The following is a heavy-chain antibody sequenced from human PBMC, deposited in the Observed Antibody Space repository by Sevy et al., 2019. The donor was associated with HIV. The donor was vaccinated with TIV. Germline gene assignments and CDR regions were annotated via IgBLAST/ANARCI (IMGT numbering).Heavy chain of an antibody. J-gene: IGHJ4*02. Sequence: GGSLRLSCTSSGFTFSSYAMNWVRQAPGKGLEWVSTISHSGDSTYYADSVKGRFTISRDNSENTLYLQMNSLRAEDTSLYYCAGRKVGDFWTGSIRGPWAGGPHFEYWGQGTLVTVSS. CDR1: GFTFSSYA. V-gene: IGHV3-23*01. D-gene: IGHD3-3*01. CDR2: ISHSGDST. CDR3: AGRKVGDFWTGSIRGPWAGGPHFEY.